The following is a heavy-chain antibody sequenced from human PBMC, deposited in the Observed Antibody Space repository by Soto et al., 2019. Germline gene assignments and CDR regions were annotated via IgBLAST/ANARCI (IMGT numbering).Heavy chain of an antibody. V-gene: IGHV4-39*01. Sequence: PSETLSLTCTVSGGSISSSSYYWGWIRQPPGKGLEWTGSIYYSGSTYYNPSLKSRVTISVDTSKNQFSLKLSSVTAADTAVYYCAILTVTANYYYYYGMDVWGQGTTVTVSS. CDR1: GGSISSSSYY. CDR2: IYYSGST. J-gene: IGHJ6*02. D-gene: IGHD4-4*01. CDR3: AILTVTANYYYYYGMDV.